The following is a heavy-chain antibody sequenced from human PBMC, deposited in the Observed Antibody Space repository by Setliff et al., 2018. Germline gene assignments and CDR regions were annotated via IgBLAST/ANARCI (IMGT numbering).Heavy chain of an antibody. V-gene: IGHV1-69*06. CDR1: GTTFNSHA. Sequence: GASVKVSCKTSGTTFNSHAINWVRQAPGQGLEWMGRIITAFGSAISAQKFQDRVSITADRTTYTAYLELTSLTLEDTAVYYCATSPKKVTGSDYYNYYMDVWGKGTTVTVS. D-gene: IGHD2-21*02. CDR2: IITAFGSA. CDR3: ATSPKKVTGSDYYNYYMDV. J-gene: IGHJ6*03.